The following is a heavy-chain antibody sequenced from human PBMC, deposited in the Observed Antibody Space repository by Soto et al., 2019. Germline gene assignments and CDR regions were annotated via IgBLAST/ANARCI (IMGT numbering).Heavy chain of an antibody. D-gene: IGHD3-22*01. V-gene: IGHV3-30-3*01. CDR2: ISYDGSNK. CDR1: GFTFSSYA. CDR3: ARDFLSSVYYYYGMDV. Sequence: PGGSLRLSCAASGFTFSSYAMHWVRQAPGKGLEWVAVISYDGSNKYYADSVKGRFTISRDNSKNTLYLQMNSLRAEDTAVYYCARDFLSSVYYYYGMDVWGQGTTVTVSS. J-gene: IGHJ6*02.